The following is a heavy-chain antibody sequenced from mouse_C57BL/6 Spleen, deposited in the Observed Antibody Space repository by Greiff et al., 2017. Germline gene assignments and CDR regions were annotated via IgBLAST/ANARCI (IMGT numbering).Heavy chain of an antibody. CDR2: IYPGSGST. J-gene: IGHJ2*01. Sequence: QVQLQQPGAELVKPGASVKMSCKASGYTFTSYWITWVKQRPGQGLEWIGEIYPGSGSTNYNEKFKSKATLTGDTSTSTAYMQRSSLTSEDSAGYYCARNWDDGYWGQGTTLTVSA. D-gene: IGHD4-1*01. V-gene: IGHV1-55*01. CDR1: GYTFTSYW. CDR3: ARNWDDGY.